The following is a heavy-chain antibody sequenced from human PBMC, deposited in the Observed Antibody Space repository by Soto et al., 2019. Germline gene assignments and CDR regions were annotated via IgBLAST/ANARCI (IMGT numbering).Heavy chain of an antibody. CDR1: VGSISSGGYY. D-gene: IGHD3-10*01. V-gene: IGHV4-31*03. CDR3: ASARRSRGTYYYYYGMDV. J-gene: IGHJ6*02. Sequence: PSETLSLTCTVSVGSISSGGYYWSWIRQHPGKGLAWIGYIYYSGSTYYNPSLKSRVTISVDTSKNQFSLKLSSVTAADTAVYYCASARRSRGTYYYYYGMDVWGQGTTVTVSS. CDR2: IYYSGST.